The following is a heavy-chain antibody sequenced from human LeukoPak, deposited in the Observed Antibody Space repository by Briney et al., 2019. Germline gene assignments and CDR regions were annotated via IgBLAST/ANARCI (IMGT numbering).Heavy chain of an antibody. V-gene: IGHV3-48*01. CDR1: GFTFSSYS. D-gene: IGHD2-2*01. Sequence: GGSLRLSCAASGFTFSSYSMNWVRQAPGKGLEWVSYISSSSSTIYYADSVKGRFTISRDNSKNTLYLQMNSLRAEDTAVYYCATGRYCSSTSCHNWFDPWGQGTLVTVSS. CDR2: ISSSSSTI. CDR3: ATGRYCSSTSCHNWFDP. J-gene: IGHJ5*02.